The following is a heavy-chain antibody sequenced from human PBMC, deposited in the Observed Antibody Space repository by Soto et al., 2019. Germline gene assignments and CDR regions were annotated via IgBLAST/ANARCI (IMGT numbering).Heavy chain of an antibody. CDR3: TCSSSSEYYYYGMDV. J-gene: IGHJ6*02. V-gene: IGHV3-73*01. Sequence: PGGSLRLSCAASGFTFSGSAMHWVRQASGKGLEWVGRIRSKANSYATAYAASVKGRFTISRDDSKNTAYLQMNSLKTEDTAVYYCTCSSSSEYYYYGMDVWGQGTTVTVSS. D-gene: IGHD6-6*01. CDR2: IRSKANSYAT. CDR1: GFTFSGSA.